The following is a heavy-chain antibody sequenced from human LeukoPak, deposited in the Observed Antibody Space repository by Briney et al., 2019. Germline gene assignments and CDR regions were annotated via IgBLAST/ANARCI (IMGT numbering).Heavy chain of an antibody. CDR1: GGTFSSYA. Sequence: SVKVSCKASGGTFSSYAISWVRQAPGQGLEWMVGIIPIFGTANYAQKFQGRVTITADESTSTAYMELSSLRSEDTAVYYCARVPYYDFWSGYSPPDYWGQGTLVTVSS. J-gene: IGHJ4*02. V-gene: IGHV1-69*01. D-gene: IGHD3-3*01. CDR3: ARVPYYDFWSGYSPPDY. CDR2: IIPIFGTA.